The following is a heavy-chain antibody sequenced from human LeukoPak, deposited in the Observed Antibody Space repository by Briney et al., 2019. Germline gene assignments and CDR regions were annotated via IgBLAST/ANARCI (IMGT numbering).Heavy chain of an antibody. Sequence: ASVKVSCKASGYTFTGYYMHWVRQAPGQGLEWMGWINPNSGGTNYAQKFQGRVTMTRDTSISTAYMELSRLRSEDTAVYYCARSLYSYDSSGPYWGQGTLVTVSS. D-gene: IGHD3-22*01. J-gene: IGHJ4*02. CDR1: GYTFTGYY. V-gene: IGHV1-2*02. CDR3: ARSLYSYDSSGPY. CDR2: INPNSGGT.